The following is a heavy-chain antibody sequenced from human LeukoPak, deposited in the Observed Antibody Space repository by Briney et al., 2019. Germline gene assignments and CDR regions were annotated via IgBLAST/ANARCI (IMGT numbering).Heavy chain of an antibody. J-gene: IGHJ6*01. V-gene: IGHV3-23*01. CDR1: GFTFSSYA. CDR3: ANTGHCSSTSCYTSNYYYYGMDV. Sequence: GGSLRLSCAASGFTFSSYAMSLVRQAPGKGQEWVSAISGSGGSTYYADSVKGRFTISRDNSKNTLYLQMNSLRAEDTAVYYCANTGHCSSTSCYTSNYYYYGMDVWGQGTTVTVSS. CDR2: ISGSGGST. D-gene: IGHD2-2*02.